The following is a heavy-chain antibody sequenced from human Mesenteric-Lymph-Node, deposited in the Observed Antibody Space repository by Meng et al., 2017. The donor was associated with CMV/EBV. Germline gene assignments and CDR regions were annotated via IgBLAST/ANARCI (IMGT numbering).Heavy chain of an antibody. D-gene: IGHD3-9*01. CDR1: GSINSSNW. J-gene: IGHJ5*02. Sequence: GSINSSNWWTWVRQPPGKGLEWIGEIYHSGSTNYNPSLKSRVTISVDKSKNQFSLKLSSVTAAETAVYYCARVYAVDILTGYYWFDPWGQGSLVTVSS. CDR2: IYHSGST. CDR3: ARVYAVDILTGYYWFDP. V-gene: IGHV4-4*02.